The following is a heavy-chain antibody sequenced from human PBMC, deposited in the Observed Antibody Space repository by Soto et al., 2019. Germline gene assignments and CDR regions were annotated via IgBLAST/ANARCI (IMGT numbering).Heavy chain of an antibody. CDR1: GFTFSSYS. J-gene: IGHJ4*02. CDR2: ISSSSSYI. Sequence: EVQLVESGGGLVKPGGSLRLSCAASGFTFSSYSMNWVRQAPGKGLEWVSSISSSSSYIYYADSVKGRFTISRDNAKNSLYLKMNSLRAEDTAVYYCARGTHDFWSGYPLEFDYWGQGTLVTVSS. D-gene: IGHD3-3*01. V-gene: IGHV3-21*01. CDR3: ARGTHDFWSGYPLEFDY.